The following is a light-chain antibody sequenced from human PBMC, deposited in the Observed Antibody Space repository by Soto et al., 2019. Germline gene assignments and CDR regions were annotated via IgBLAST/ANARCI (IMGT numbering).Light chain of an antibody. CDR2: KNN. V-gene: IGLV1-47*01. CDR1: SYNVGKNL. Sequence: QSVLTQPPSASGTPGQRVTISCSGGSYNVGKNLVYWYQQRPGTAPKLIIFKNNQRPSGVPDRFSGSNSVSSASLAISGLRSEDEADYFCAAWDDSLSAWVFGGGTKLTVL. CDR3: AAWDDSLSAWV. J-gene: IGLJ3*02.